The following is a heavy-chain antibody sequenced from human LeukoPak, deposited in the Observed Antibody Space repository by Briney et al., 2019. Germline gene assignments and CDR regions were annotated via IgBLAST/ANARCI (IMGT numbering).Heavy chain of an antibody. V-gene: IGHV1-18*01. CDR3: ARSYDFWSGYYMDV. Sequence: GASVKVSCKASGYTFTSYGISWVRQAPGQGLEWMGWISAYNGNTNYAQKLQGRVTMTTDTSTSTAYMELRSLRSDDTAVYHCARSYDFWSGYYMDVWGKGTTVTVSS. CDR1: GYTFTSYG. CDR2: ISAYNGNT. J-gene: IGHJ6*03. D-gene: IGHD3-3*01.